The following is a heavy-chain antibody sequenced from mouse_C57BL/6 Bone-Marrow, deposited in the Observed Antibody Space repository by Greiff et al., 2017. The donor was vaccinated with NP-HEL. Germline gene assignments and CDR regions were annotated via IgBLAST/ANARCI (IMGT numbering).Heavy chain of an antibody. D-gene: IGHD2-3*01. CDR3: ARVGWLLDDAMDY. V-gene: IGHV1-55*01. J-gene: IGHJ4*01. Sequence: VQLQQPGAELVKPGASVKMSCKASGYTFTSYWITWVKQRPGQGLEWIGDIYPGSGSTNYNEKFKSKATLTVDTSSSTASMQLSSLTSEDSAVYYCARVGWLLDDAMDYWGQGTSVTVSS. CDR2: IYPGSGST. CDR1: GYTFTSYW.